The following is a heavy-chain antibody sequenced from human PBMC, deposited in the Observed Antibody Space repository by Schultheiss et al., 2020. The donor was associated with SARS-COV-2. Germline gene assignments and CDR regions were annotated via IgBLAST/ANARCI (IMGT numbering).Heavy chain of an antibody. D-gene: IGHD5-24*01. CDR2: VSGSGDAT. J-gene: IGHJ4*02. CDR1: GFTFSSYA. Sequence: GGPLRLSCAASGFTFSSYAMNWVRQAPGKGLEWVSDVSGSGDATYYADSVKGRFTISRDNAKNSLYLQMNSLRAEDTAVYYCARDLDGYLDYWGQGTLVTVSS. CDR3: ARDLDGYLDY. V-gene: IGHV3-48*04.